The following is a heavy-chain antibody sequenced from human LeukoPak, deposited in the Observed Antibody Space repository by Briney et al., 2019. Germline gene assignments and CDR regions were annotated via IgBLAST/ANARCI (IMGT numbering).Heavy chain of an antibody. J-gene: IGHJ4*02. D-gene: IGHD1-14*01. CDR3: ARARMGPVPFDS. CDR2: IADIETK. CDR1: GASITSGAYY. V-gene: IGHV4-31*03. Sequence: PXQTLSLTCSVSGASITSGAYYWSWLRQHPEKGLEWNGYIADIETKFYNPSFKSRVSISMDPSKNLFSLSLTSLTAADTAVYYCARARMGPVPFDSWGQGILVTVSS.